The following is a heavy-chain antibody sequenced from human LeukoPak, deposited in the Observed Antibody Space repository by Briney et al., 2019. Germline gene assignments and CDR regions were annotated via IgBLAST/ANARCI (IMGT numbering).Heavy chain of an antibody. D-gene: IGHD1-7*01. CDR1: GFTFSRYW. V-gene: IGHV3-7*03. CDR3: TTDQLPYAFDI. J-gene: IGHJ3*02. CDR2: IKQDGGEI. Sequence: AGGSLRLSCAASGFTFSRYWMSWVRQVPRKGLEWVANIKQDGGEIYYVDSVKGRFTISRDNAKNSLYLQMNSLKTEDTAVYYCTTDQLPYAFDIWGQGTMVTVSS.